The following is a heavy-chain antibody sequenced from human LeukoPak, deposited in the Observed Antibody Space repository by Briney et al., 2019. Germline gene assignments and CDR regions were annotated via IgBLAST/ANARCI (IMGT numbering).Heavy chain of an antibody. V-gene: IGHV1-18*01. Sequence: EASVKVSSKASGYIFPSFGISWVRQAPGQGLEWMGWISAYNGNTHFARKLQGRVTMTTDTSTRTAYMELRSLTFDDTAVYYCARDRRPRRNGNYHYRNGMDVWGQGTPVTVSS. CDR3: ARDRRPRRNGNYHYRNGMDV. CDR2: ISAYNGNT. J-gene: IGHJ6*02. D-gene: IGHD4-11*01. CDR1: GYIFPSFG.